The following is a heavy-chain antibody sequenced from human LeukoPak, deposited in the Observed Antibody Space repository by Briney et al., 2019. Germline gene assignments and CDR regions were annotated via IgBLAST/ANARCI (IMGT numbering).Heavy chain of an antibody. CDR2: VSGGGVTT. V-gene: IGHV3-23*01. Sequence: GGSLRLSCAASGFTFSSHAMKWVRQAPGEGLEWVSAVSGGGVTTYYADSVKGRFTISRDNSKNTLYLQMSSMRDEDTAVYYCAKVPGYYYDSSGSYFDYWGQGTLVTVPS. CDR3: AKVPGYYYDSSGSYFDY. CDR1: GFTFSSHA. J-gene: IGHJ4*02. D-gene: IGHD3-22*01.